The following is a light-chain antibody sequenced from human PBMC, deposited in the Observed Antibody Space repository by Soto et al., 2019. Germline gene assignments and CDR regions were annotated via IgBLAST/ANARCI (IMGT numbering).Light chain of an antibody. CDR1: QSISDW. Sequence: GDRVTITCRASQSISDWLAWFQLKPGKAPKLLIYDASSLESGVPSRFSGSGSGTEFTLTISSLKPDDFATYYCQQYNNYSTFGQGTKVDIK. CDR2: DAS. V-gene: IGKV1-5*01. J-gene: IGKJ1*01. CDR3: QQYNNYST.